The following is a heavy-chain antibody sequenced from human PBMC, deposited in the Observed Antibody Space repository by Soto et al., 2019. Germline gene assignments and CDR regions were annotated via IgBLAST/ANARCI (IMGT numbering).Heavy chain of an antibody. CDR1: GFTFSSYA. Sequence: ESVGGVVQPGGSLRLSCAASGFTFSSYAMHWVRQAPGKGLDWVAVIWYDGSNKYYADSVKGRFTISRDNSKNTLSLQMNSLIPEDTAVYYCASPTTEIDYWGQGTLVTVSS. V-gene: IGHV3-30*04. J-gene: IGHJ4*02. CDR3: ASPTTEIDY. CDR2: IWYDGSNK. D-gene: IGHD4-17*01.